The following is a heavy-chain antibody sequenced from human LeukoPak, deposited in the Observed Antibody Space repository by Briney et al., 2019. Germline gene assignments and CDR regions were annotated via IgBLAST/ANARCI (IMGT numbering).Heavy chain of an antibody. CDR2: IRFDGSNK. CDR1: GFTFSSSG. D-gene: IGHD6-13*01. J-gene: IGHJ3*02. CDR3: ARGVRVSRSDAFDI. V-gene: IGHV3-30*02. Sequence: GGSLRLSCAASGFTFSSSGMHWVRQAPGKGLEWVAFIRFDGSNKYYADSVKGRFTISRDNSKNTLYLQMNSLSSDDTAVYYCARGVRVSRSDAFDIWGQGTMVAVSS.